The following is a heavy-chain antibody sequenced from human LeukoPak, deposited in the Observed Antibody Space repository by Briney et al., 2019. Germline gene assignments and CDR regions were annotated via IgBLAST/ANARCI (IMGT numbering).Heavy chain of an antibody. Sequence: SETLSLTCGVSGGSISSSYWWSWVRQPPGKGLEWIGEIYHSGSTNYNPSLKSRVTISMDKSKNQFSLNLSSVTAADTAVYYCARGASSWFPTPPYNYYFDYWGQGTLVTVSS. CDR3: ARGASSWFPTPPYNYYFDY. J-gene: IGHJ4*02. D-gene: IGHD6-13*01. V-gene: IGHV4-4*02. CDR1: GGSISSSYW. CDR2: IYHSGST.